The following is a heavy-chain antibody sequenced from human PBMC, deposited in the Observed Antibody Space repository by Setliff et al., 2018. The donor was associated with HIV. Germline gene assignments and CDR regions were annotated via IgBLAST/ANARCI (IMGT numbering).Heavy chain of an antibody. CDR2: ISTYNGNT. D-gene: IGHD6-13*01. CDR3: ARDPYSSSWNRIDAFDI. V-gene: IGHV1-18*01. CDR1: GYTFTAFG. J-gene: IGHJ3*02. Sequence: ASVKVSCKASGYTFTAFGMSWLRQAPGQGPEWMGWISTYNGNTNYAQKFQGRVTMTTDTSTSTAYMELRSLRSDDTAVYYCARDPYSSSWNRIDAFDIWGQGTMVTVSS.